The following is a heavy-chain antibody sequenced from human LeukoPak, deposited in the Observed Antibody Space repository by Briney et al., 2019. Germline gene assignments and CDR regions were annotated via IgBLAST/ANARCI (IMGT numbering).Heavy chain of an antibody. V-gene: IGHV3-23*01. CDR1: GFTFSSYG. D-gene: IGHD4-23*01. J-gene: IGHJ6*03. CDR3: AKGSRGGNYQRDYYYYYMDV. CDR2: ISGSGGST. Sequence: GGTLRLSCAASGFTFSSYGMSWVRQAPGKGLEWVSAISGSGGSTYYADSVKGRFTISRDNSKNTLYLQMNSLRAEDTAVYYCAKGSRGGNYQRDYYYYYMDVWGKGTTVTVSS.